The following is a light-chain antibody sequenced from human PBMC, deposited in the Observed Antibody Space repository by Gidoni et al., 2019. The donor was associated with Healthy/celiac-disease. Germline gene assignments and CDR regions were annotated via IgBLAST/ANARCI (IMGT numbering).Light chain of an antibody. V-gene: IGKV1-5*01. CDR3: QQYNSYPRVMYT. J-gene: IGKJ2*01. CDR2: DAS. Sequence: DIQMTQSPSTLSASVGDRVTITCRASQSISSWLAWYQQKPGKAPKLLIYDASSLESGVPSRFSGSGSGTEFTLTISSLQPDDFATYYCQQYNSYPRVMYTFXXXTKLEIK. CDR1: QSISSW.